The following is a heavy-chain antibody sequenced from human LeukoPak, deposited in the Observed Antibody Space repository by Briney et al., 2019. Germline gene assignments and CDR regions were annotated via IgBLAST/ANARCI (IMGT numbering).Heavy chain of an antibody. CDR2: IKRDGSEK. Sequence: GGSLRLSCAASGFTFGDYWMTWVRQAPGKGPEWVANIKRDGSEKYSVDSVKGRFTISRDNAKNSMYLQMNSLRAEDTAVYYCARDNWELRGFDYWGQGTLVTVSS. J-gene: IGHJ4*02. V-gene: IGHV3-7*01. D-gene: IGHD3-10*01. CDR1: GFTFGDYW. CDR3: ARDNWELRGFDY.